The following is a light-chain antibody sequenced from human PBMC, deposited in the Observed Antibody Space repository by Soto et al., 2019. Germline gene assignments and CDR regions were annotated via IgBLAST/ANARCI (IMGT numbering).Light chain of an antibody. CDR2: AAS. V-gene: IGKV1-39*01. CDR1: QDIRSD. CDR3: QQSYSTSWT. Sequence: DIQMPHSPCSLSATVGARVTITCRASQDIRSDLGWYQQRPGRAPKLLIYAASSLQSGVPSRFSGSGSGTDFTLTISSLQPEDFATYYCQQSYSTSWTCGQGAKV. J-gene: IGKJ1*01.